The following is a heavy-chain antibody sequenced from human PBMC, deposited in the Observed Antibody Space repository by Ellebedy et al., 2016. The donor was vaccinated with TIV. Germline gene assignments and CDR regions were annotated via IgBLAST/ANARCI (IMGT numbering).Heavy chain of an antibody. CDR3: VREKVAVTGTGYAEY. J-gene: IGHJ4*02. CDR1: GFTFDDYG. V-gene: IGHV3-74*01. D-gene: IGHD6-19*01. Sequence: PGGSLRLSCAASGFTFDDYGMHWVRQAPGKGLVWVSRINGDESSTTYADSVKGRFTVSRDNAKNTLYLQMNSLRGEDTAVYYCVREKVAVTGTGYAEYWGRGALVTVSS. CDR2: INGDESST.